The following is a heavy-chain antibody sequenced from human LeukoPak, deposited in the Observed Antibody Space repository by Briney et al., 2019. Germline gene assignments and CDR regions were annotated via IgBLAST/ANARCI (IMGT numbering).Heavy chain of an antibody. CDR1: GFTFIDYD. CDR3: AKGEEEAMVICY. Sequence: GGSLRLSCAASGFTFIDYDMHWVRQVIGKGLEWVSAIGIRGDTHYSGSVKGRFTISRENAESSLYLQMNSLRAEDTAVYYCAKGEEEAMVICYWGQGTLVTVSS. D-gene: IGHD5-18*01. J-gene: IGHJ4*02. V-gene: IGHV3-13*01. CDR2: IGIRGDT.